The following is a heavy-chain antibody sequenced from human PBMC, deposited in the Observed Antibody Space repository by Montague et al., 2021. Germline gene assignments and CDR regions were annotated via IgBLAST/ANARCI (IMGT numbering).Heavy chain of an antibody. CDR3: ARNLASAAPGAFDI. V-gene: IGHV3-74*01. CDR2: ITLDGSST. J-gene: IGHJ3*02. D-gene: IGHD6-13*01. CDR1: GFSFSSYW. Sequence: SLRLSFSASGFSFSSYWMHWVRQAPGKGLLWVSRITLDGSSTTFADPVKGRFTTSRDNAKATLYLQMNSLRVEDTAVYYCARNLASAAPGAFDIWGQGTMVTVSS.